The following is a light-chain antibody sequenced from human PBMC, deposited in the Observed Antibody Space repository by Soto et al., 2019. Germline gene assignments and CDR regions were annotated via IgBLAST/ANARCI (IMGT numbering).Light chain of an antibody. CDR3: SSYVGTNSYV. J-gene: IGLJ1*01. V-gene: IGLV2-8*01. CDR2: EVY. CDR1: SSDVGGYNY. Sequence: QSALTQPPSASGSPGRSVTISCTGTSSDVGGYNYVSWYHHHPGKAPKLIIYEVYKRPSGVPDRFSGSKSGNTAAPTVSGLQAEDEADYYCSSYVGTNSYVFGTGTKVTVL.